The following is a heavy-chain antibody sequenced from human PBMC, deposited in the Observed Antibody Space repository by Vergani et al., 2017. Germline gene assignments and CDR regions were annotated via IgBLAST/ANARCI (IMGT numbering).Heavy chain of an antibody. D-gene: IGHD6-19*01. V-gene: IGHV3-7*01. Sequence: EVQLVESGGGLVQPGGSLRLSCAASGFTFSSYWMSWVRQAPGKGLEWVANIKQDGSEKYYVDSVKGRFTISRDNAKNSLYLQMNSLRAEDTAVYYCAKDMALAVAGTGFDYWGQGTLVTVSS. CDR1: GFTFSSYW. J-gene: IGHJ4*02. CDR3: AKDMALAVAGTGFDY. CDR2: IKQDGSEK.